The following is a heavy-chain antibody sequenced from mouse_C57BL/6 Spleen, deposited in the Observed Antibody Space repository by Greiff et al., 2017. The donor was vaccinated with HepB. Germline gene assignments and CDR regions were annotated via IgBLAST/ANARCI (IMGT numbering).Heavy chain of an antibody. V-gene: IGHV1-64*01. CDR3: ASHYGSSPPWFAY. CDR1: GYTFTSYW. J-gene: IGHJ3*01. D-gene: IGHD1-1*01. Sequence: QVQLQQPGAELVKPGASVKLSCKASGYTFTSYWMHWVKQRPGQGLEWIGMIHPNSGSTNYNEKFKSKATLTVDKSSSTAYMQISSLTSEDSAVYYCASHYGSSPPWFAYWGQGTLVTVSA. CDR2: IHPNSGST.